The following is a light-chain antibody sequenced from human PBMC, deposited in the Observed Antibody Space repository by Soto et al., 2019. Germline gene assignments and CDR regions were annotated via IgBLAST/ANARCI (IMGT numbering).Light chain of an antibody. CDR2: DAS. V-gene: IGKV1-33*01. CDR3: QQYDNLPLT. CDR1: QGISSY. Sequence: IQLTQSPSSLSASVGDRVTITCRASQGISSYLAWYQQKSGKAPKLLIYDASDLETGVPSRFSGSGSGTDFTFTINSLQPEDIATYYCQQYDNLPLTFGGGTKVDI. J-gene: IGKJ4*01.